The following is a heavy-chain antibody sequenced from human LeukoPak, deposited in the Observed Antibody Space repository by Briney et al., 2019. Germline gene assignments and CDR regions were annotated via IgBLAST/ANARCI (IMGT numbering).Heavy chain of an antibody. D-gene: IGHD2-21*02. CDR2: ITGNGGNT. J-gene: IGHJ4*02. V-gene: IGHV3-64D*06. Sequence: GGSLRLSCSASGFTFSSYSMHWVRQAPGKGLEYLLGITGNGGNTYYADSVKGRFTISRDNSKNTLYLHMSSLRVEDTAVYYCVNDYCGADCHFWGQGALVTVSS. CDR3: VNDYCGADCHF. CDR1: GFTFSSYS.